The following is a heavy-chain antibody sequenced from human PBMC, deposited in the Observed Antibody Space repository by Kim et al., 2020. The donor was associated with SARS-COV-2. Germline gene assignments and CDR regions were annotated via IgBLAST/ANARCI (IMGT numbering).Heavy chain of an antibody. CDR1: GFTFSSYS. D-gene: IGHD3-10*01. Sequence: GGSLRLSCAASGFTFSSYSMNWVRQAPGKGLEWVSSISSSSSYIYYADSVKGRFTISRDNAKNSLYLQMNSLRAEDTAVYYCARDYGSGSWGNYYYGMDVWGQGTTVTVSS. J-gene: IGHJ6*02. CDR3: ARDYGSGSWGNYYYGMDV. V-gene: IGHV3-21*01. CDR2: ISSSSSYI.